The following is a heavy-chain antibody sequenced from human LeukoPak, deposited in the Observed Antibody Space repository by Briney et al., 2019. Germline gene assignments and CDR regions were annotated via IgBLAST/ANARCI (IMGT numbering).Heavy chain of an antibody. J-gene: IGHJ6*03. CDR3: ARSRDGVYDYYYMDV. D-gene: IGHD5-24*01. CDR2: IIPIFGTA. CDR1: GGTFSNYA. V-gene: IGHV1-69*01. Sequence: ASVKVSCKASGGTFSNYAISWVRQAPGQGLEWMGGIIPIFGTANYAQKFQGRVTITADESTSTAYMELSSLKSEDTAVYYCARSRDGVYDYYYMDVWGKGTTVTISS.